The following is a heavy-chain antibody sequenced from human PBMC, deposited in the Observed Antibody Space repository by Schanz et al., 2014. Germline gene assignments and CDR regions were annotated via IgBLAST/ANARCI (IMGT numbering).Heavy chain of an antibody. V-gene: IGHV3-21*05. J-gene: IGHJ5*02. D-gene: IGHD3-9*01. CDR3: AKAADWPVTRFDP. CDR1: GFTFSSYG. Sequence: VQLVESGGGVVQPGRSLRLSCAASGFTFSSYGMHWVRQAPGKGLEWLSYISDSGTYTNYADSVKGRFTISRDNAKNTLYLQMSSLRADDTAVYYCAKAADWPVTRFDPWGQGTLVTVSS. CDR2: ISDSGTYT.